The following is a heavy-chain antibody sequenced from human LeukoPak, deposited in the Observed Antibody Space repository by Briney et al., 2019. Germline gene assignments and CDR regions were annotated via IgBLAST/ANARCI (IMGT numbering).Heavy chain of an antibody. J-gene: IGHJ4*02. CDR1: GYTFTSYG. Sequence: ASVKVSCKASGYTFTSYGISWVRQAPGQGLEWMGWISAYNGNTNYAQKLQGRVTMTTDTSTSTAYMELRSLRSEDTAVYYCARDPYYYDSSGSPYWGQGTLVTVSS. CDR2: ISAYNGNT. V-gene: IGHV1-18*01. CDR3: ARDPYYYDSSGSPY. D-gene: IGHD3-22*01.